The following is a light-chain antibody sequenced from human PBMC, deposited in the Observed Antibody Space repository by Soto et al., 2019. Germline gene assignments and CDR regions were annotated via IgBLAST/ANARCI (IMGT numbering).Light chain of an antibody. CDR3: QQYVTYST. V-gene: IGKV1-5*01. J-gene: IGKJ1*01. CDR2: DAS. CDR1: QSISTS. Sequence: DIQMTQSPSTLSASVGDRVTFTCRASQSISTSLAWYQQKPGKAPKLLIYDASSLEGGVPSRFSGSGSGTEFTLTISSLQPDDSATYYCQQYVTYSTFGPGTKVHIK.